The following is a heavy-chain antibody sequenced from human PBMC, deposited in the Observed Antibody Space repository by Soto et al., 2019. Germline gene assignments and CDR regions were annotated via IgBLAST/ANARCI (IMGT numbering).Heavy chain of an antibody. CDR2: INHSGST. V-gene: IGHV4-34*01. J-gene: IGHJ4*02. Sequence: SETLSLTCAVYGGSFSGYYWSWIRQPPGKGLEWIGEINHSGSTNYNPSLKSRVTISVDTSKNPFSLKLSSVTAADTAVYYCARWTPHSSGWYFDYWGQGTLVTVSS. CDR1: GGSFSGYY. CDR3: ARWTPHSSGWYFDY. D-gene: IGHD6-19*01.